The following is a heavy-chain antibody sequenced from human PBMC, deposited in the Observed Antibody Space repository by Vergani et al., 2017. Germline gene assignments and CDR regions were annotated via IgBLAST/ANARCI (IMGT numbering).Heavy chain of an antibody. D-gene: IGHD3-3*01. CDR3: TTQDDFWSGYYGY. CDR2: IKSKTDGGTT. Sequence: EVQLVESGGGLVKPGGSLRLSCAASGFTFSNAWMSWVRQAPGKGREWVGRIKSKTDGGTTDYAAPVKGRSTISRDDSKNTLYLQMNSLKTEDTAVYYCTTQDDFWSGYYGYWGQGTLVTVSS. CDR1: GFTFSNAW. J-gene: IGHJ4*02. V-gene: IGHV3-15*01.